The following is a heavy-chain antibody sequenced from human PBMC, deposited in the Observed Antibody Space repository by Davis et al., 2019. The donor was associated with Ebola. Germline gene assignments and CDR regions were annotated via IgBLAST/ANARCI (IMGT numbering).Heavy chain of an antibody. CDR1: GFTFGSYS. D-gene: IGHD1-26*01. Sequence: GGSLRLSCAASGFTFGSYSMSWVRQAPGKGLEWVSCISTSSTYIYYADSVKGRFTISRDNAKNSLYLQLNSLRAEDTAVYYCARDRGFFWFDPWGQGTLVIVSS. CDR2: ISTSSTYI. J-gene: IGHJ5*02. CDR3: ARDRGFFWFDP. V-gene: IGHV3-21*01.